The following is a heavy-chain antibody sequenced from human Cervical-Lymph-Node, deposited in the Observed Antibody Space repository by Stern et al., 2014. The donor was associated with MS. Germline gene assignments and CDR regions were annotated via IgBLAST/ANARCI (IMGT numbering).Heavy chain of an antibody. V-gene: IGHV3-11*01. J-gene: IGHJ4*02. CDR1: GFTFSDFY. Sequence: VQLVESGGGLVKPGGSLRLSCAASGFTFSDFYMSWIRQAPGKGLEWVSHISSSSTAIFYAESVKGRFTISRDNAENSLYLQMDSLRAEDTAIYYCARGYKYAYKWGQGTLVTVS. CDR3: ARGYKYAYK. D-gene: IGHD3-16*01. CDR2: ISSSSTAI.